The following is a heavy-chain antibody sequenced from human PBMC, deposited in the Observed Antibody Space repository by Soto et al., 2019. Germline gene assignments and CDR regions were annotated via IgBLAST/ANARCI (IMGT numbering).Heavy chain of an antibody. D-gene: IGHD2-15*01. CDR3: ATIRAYCSGGTCYSRWFDL. Sequence: PSETLSLTCTVSGGSISSSSYYWGWIRQPPGKGLECIGSIYYSGNTYYNPSLKSRVTISVDTSKNQFSLKLSSVTAADTAVYYCATIRAYCSGGTCYSRWFDLWGQGTLVTVSS. CDR2: IYYSGNT. CDR1: GGSISSSSYY. J-gene: IGHJ5*02. V-gene: IGHV4-39*01.